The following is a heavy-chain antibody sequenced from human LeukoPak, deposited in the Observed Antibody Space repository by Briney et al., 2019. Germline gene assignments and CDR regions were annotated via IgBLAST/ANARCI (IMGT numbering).Heavy chain of an antibody. J-gene: IGHJ3*02. V-gene: IGHV3-53*01. D-gene: IGHD6-25*01. CDR2: IYSGGST. CDR1: GFTVSSNY. Sequence: PGGSLRLSCAASGFTVSSNYMSWVRQAPGKGLEWVSVIYSGGSTYYADSVKGRFTISRDNSKNTLYLQMNSLRAEDTAVYYCAVNGVIAADAFDIWGQGTMVTVSS. CDR3: AVNGVIAADAFDI.